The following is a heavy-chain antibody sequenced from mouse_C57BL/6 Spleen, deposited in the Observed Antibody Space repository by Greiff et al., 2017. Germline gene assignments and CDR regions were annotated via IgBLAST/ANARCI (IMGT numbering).Heavy chain of an antibody. V-gene: IGHV8-12*01. CDR1: GFSLSTSGMG. Sequence: LQQSGPGILQSSQTLSLTCSFSGFSLSTSGMGVSWIRQPSGKGLEWLAHIYWDDDKRYNPSLKSRLTISKDTSRNQVFLKITSVDTADTATYYCARSSLYYDYDWFAYWGQGTLVTVSA. CDR3: ARSSLYYDYDWFAY. CDR2: IYWDDDK. J-gene: IGHJ3*01. D-gene: IGHD2-4*01.